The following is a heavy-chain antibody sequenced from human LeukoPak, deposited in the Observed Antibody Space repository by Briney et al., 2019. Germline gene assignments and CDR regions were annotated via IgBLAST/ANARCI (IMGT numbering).Heavy chain of an antibody. V-gene: IGHV3-33*01. D-gene: IGHD1-26*01. CDR2: IWYDGSNK. J-gene: IGHJ3*02. CDR3: ARNGVVGATTAFDT. CDR1: GFTFSSYG. Sequence: GGSLRLSCAASGFTFSSYGMHWVRQAPGKGLEWVAVIWYDGSNKYYADSVKGRFTISRDNAKNSLYLQMNSLRAEDTAVYYCARNGVVGATTAFDTWGQGTMVTVSS.